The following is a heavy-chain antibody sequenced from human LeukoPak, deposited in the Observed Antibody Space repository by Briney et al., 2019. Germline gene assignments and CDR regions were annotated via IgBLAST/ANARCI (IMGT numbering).Heavy chain of an antibody. V-gene: IGHV1-69*05. D-gene: IGHD3-3*01. CDR1: GGAFSSYA. CDR2: IIPIFGTA. J-gene: IGHJ4*02. Sequence: SVKVSFKASGGAFSSYAISWVRQAPGQGLEWMGGIIPIFGTANYAQKFQGRVTITTDESTSTAYMELSSLRSEDTAVYYCASAGSGQSDFWSGYYTYYFDYWGQGTLVTVS. CDR3: ASAGSGQSDFWSGYYTYYFDY.